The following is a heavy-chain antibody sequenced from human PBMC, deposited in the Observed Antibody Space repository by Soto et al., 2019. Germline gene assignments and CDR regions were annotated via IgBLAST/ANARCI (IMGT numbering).Heavy chain of an antibody. V-gene: IGHV3-23*01. CDR3: AKATATGGGAFDI. D-gene: IGHD2-8*02. J-gene: IGHJ3*02. CDR1: GFTCRSYD. Sequence: GGSLRLSCAASGFTCRSYDMSWVRQAPGKGLEWVSTILVGGSTHYPDSVKGRFTISRDNSKNTVFLQMNSLTAGDTAVYYCAKATATGGGAFDICGQGIMVTVSS. CDR2: ILVGGST.